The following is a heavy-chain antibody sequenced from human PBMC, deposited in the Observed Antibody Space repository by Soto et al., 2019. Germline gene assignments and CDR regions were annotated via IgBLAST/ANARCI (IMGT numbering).Heavy chain of an antibody. V-gene: IGHV4-59*01. CDR2: IFDSGST. D-gene: IGHD3-10*01. J-gene: IGHJ6*03. CDR3: ARTSRGNYYYGYMDV. CDR1: GGSISSYY. Sequence: QVQLQESGPGLVKPSETLSLTCTVSGGSISSYYWSWIRQPPGKGLEWIGDIFDSGSTNYNTSLESRVTMSVDTSKDQFSLKLSSVAASDTAVYYCARTSRGNYYYGYMDVWGKGTTVTVSS.